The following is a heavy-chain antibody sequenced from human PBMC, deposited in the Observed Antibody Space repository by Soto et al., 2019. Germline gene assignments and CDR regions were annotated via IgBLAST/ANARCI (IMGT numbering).Heavy chain of an antibody. CDR1: GYTFTSSG. V-gene: IGHV1-18*01. CDR3: ARDGGCSSTSCYTYYYGMDV. Sequence: ASVKVSCRASGYTFTSSGISWVRQAPEQGREWMGWISASNGNTTYAQKLQGRVTMTTDTSTSTADMELRSLRSDDTSVYYGARDGGCSSTSCYTYYYGMDVGGQGTTVTVSS. CDR2: ISASNGNT. D-gene: IGHD2-2*02. J-gene: IGHJ6*02.